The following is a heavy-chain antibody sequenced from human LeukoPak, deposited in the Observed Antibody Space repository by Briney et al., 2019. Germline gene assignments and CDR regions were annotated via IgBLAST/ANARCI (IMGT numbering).Heavy chain of an antibody. CDR3: AKERYDILTGYYSDS. Sequence: SETLPLTCTVSGDSISSNYWSWIRQPAGKGLEWVGRIYTSGNTNYNPSLKSRVTISVDKSKNQFSLKLSSVTAADTAVYYCAKERYDILTGYYSDSWGQGTLVTVSS. J-gene: IGHJ4*02. CDR1: GDSISSNY. D-gene: IGHD3-9*01. CDR2: IYTSGNT. V-gene: IGHV4-4*07.